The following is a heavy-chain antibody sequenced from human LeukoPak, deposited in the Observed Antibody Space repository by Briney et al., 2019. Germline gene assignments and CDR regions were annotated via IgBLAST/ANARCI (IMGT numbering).Heavy chain of an antibody. CDR2: IYYSGST. D-gene: IGHD3-22*01. J-gene: IGHJ4*02. CDR1: GGSLSSYY. Sequence: SETLSLTCTVSGGSLSSYYWSWIRQPPGKGLEWIGYIYYSGSTNYNPSLKSRVTISVDTSKNQFSLKLSSVTAADTAVYYCARAGHYYDSSGYQYYFDYWGQGTLVTVSS. CDR3: ARAGHYYDSSGYQYYFDY. V-gene: IGHV4-59*01.